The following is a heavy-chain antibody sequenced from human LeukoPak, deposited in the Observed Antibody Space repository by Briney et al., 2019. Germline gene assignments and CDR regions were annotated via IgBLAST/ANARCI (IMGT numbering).Heavy chain of an antibody. J-gene: IGHJ6*02. Sequence: GVSLRLSCAASGLTFIISAAKWVRQAPGEGRGWVSGISGSGGSTYTADSAKGRFPFSRDNSKTTLYLQMNSLRAEATAVYPCAKGRKRYYYGMDVWGQGTTVTAS. CDR3: AKGRKRYYYGMDV. CDR2: ISGSGGST. V-gene: IGHV3-23*01. CDR1: GLTFIISA.